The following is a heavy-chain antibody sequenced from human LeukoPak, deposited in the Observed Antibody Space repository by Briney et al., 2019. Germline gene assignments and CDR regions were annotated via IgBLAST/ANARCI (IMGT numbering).Heavy chain of an antibody. J-gene: IGHJ4*02. Sequence: GGSLRLSCAASGFTFSSYSMSWVRQAPGKGLEWISYCSSSGGSKFYADSVRGRFTISRDNAKNSLYLQMNSLRAEDTAVYYCARGEYGSGSYHIDYWGQGTLVTVSS. CDR2: CSSSGGSK. V-gene: IGHV3-48*04. CDR3: ARGEYGSGSYHIDY. CDR1: GFTFSSYS. D-gene: IGHD3-10*01.